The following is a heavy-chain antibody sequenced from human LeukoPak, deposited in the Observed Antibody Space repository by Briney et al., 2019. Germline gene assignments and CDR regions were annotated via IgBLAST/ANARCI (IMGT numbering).Heavy chain of an antibody. Sequence: GGSLRLSCAASGFSFGTSWMDWVPQAPGKGLEWVANIKEDASEKYFVDSVKGRFTISRDNAKNLLYLHMNSLRAEDTAIYYCTMSISDWGQGTLVTVSS. CDR3: TMSISD. J-gene: IGHJ4*02. CDR2: IKEDASEK. V-gene: IGHV3-7*05. CDR1: GFSFGTSW.